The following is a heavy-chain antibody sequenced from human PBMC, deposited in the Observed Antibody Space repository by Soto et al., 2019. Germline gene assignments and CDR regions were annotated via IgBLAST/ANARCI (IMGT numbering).Heavy chain of an antibody. J-gene: IGHJ4*01. D-gene: IGHD1-26*01. V-gene: IGHV3-30*18. CDR3: AKPYSGSPPKNFDY. CDR2: ISYDGSNK. Sequence: WVRQAPGKGLEWVAAISYDGSNKYYVDSVRGRFTISRDNSKNTVYLQMNSLRAEDTAVYYCAKPYSGSPPKNFDYWGQGTLVTVSS.